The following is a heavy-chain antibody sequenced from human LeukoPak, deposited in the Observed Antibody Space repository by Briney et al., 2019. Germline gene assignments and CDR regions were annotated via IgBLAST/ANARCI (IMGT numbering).Heavy chain of an antibody. CDR2: IYYSGST. V-gene: IGHV4-39*01. CDR3: ARHPQRSLVRGTFDY. J-gene: IGHJ4*02. Sequence: SETLSLTCTVSGGSISSSSYYWGWIRQPPRKGLEWIGSIYYSGSTYYNPSLKSRVTISVDTSKNQFSLKLSSVTAADTAVYYCARHPQRSLVRGTFDYWGQGTLVTVSS. D-gene: IGHD3-10*01. CDR1: GGSISSSSYY.